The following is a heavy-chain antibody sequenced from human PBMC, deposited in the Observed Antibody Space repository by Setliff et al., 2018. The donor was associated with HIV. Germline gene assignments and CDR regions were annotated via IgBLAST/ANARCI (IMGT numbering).Heavy chain of an antibody. D-gene: IGHD6-13*01. Sequence: GASVKVSCKTSGYKFSPYRIHWVRQAPGQGLEWIGIIDPGSGAATYAQKLQGRFTMTRDTSTTTVYMHLNSLTSDDSAVYFCARVRPAPGAALDYWGQGTLVTVSS. CDR1: GYKFSPYR. CDR2: IDPGSGAA. CDR3: ARVRPAPGAALDY. J-gene: IGHJ4*02. V-gene: IGHV1-46*04.